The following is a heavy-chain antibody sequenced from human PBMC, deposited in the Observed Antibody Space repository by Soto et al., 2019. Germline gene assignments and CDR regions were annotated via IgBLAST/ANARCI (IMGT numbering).Heavy chain of an antibody. CDR1: GGSISSYY. D-gene: IGHD4-17*01. J-gene: IGHJ4*02. V-gene: IGHV4-59*08. Sequence: QVQLQESGPGLVKPSETLSLTCTVSGGSISSYYWSWIRQPPGKGLEWIGYIYYSGSTNYNPSLKSRVTISVDTSKNQFSLKLSSVTAADTAVYYCARQRVITPYGDYLWVFDYWGQGALVTVSS. CDR3: ARQRVITPYGDYLWVFDY. CDR2: IYYSGST.